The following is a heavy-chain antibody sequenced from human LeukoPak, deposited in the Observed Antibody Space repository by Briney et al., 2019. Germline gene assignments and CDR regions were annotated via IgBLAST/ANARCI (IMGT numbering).Heavy chain of an antibody. J-gene: IGHJ5*02. Sequence: KPSETLSLTCTVSGGSISSSSYYWGWIRQPPGKGLEWIGSIYYSGSTYYNPSLKSRVTISVDTSKNQFSLKLSSVTAADTAVYYCARHEVRGVIIPQHRWFDPWGQGTLVTVSS. D-gene: IGHD3-10*01. CDR2: IYYSGST. CDR1: GGSISSSSYY. CDR3: ARHEVRGVIIPQHRWFDP. V-gene: IGHV4-39*01.